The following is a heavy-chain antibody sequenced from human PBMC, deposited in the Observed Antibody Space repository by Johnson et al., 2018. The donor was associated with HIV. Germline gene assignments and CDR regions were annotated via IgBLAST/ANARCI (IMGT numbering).Heavy chain of an antibody. CDR3: ARTNAFDI. V-gene: IGHV3-30*02. J-gene: IGHJ3*02. Sequence: QVQLLESGGGVVQPGGSLRLSCAASGFTFSSYGMHWVRQAPGKGLEWVAFIRYDGSNKYYPDSVKGRFTISRDNSKNTLYLQMNSLRAGDTAVYYCARTNAFDIWGQGTMVTVSS. CDR1: GFTFSSYG. CDR2: IRYDGSNK. D-gene: IGHD1/OR15-1a*01.